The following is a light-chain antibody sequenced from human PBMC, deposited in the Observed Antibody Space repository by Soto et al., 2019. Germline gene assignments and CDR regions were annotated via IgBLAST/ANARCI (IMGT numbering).Light chain of an antibody. CDR3: QQYDSWPYT. CDR2: GVS. CDR1: QSVTSN. Sequence: EGLLTHSPATLSVSPGERATLSCRASQSVTSNLAWYQQIPGRAPRLLIHGVSTRATGIPARFSGSGSGTGFTLTISSLHSEDSAVYYCQQYDSWPYTFGQGTKVDIK. V-gene: IGKV3-15*01. J-gene: IGKJ2*01.